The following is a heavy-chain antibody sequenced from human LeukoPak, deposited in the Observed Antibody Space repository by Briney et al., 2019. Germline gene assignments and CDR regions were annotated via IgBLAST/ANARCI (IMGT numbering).Heavy chain of an antibody. CDR1: GYSFPTYD. J-gene: IGHJ5*02. D-gene: IGHD5-12*01. CDR2: MSSKSGHT. Sequence: GASVKVSCKASGYSFPTYDINWVRQATGQGLQWMGWMSSKSGHTAYAQKFQGRVIFTRNISISTAYMEVSSLTSEDTAVYYCAKGRASAGGYSGYDWGDWFDPWAREPWSPSPQ. CDR3: AKGRASAGGYSGYDWGDWFDP. V-gene: IGHV1-8*03.